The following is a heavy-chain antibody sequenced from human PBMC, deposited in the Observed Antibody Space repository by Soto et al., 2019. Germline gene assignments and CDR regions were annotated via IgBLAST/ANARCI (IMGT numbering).Heavy chain of an antibody. CDR2: ISSTTNYI. CDR1: GFPFTRYS. CDR3: ARESEDLTSNFDY. J-gene: IGHJ4*02. V-gene: IGHV3-21*06. Sequence: LGGSLRLSCAASGFPFTRYSMNWVRPVPGKGLEWVSSISSTTNYIYYGDSMKGRFTISRDNAKNSLYLEMNSLRAEDTAVYYCARESEDLTSNFDYWGQGTLVTAPQ.